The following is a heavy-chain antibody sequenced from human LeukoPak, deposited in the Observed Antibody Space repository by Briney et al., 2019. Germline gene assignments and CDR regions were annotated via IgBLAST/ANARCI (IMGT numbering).Heavy chain of an antibody. Sequence: GGSLRLSCAASGFTFSDYYMSWIRQAPGKGLERVSYISSSGSTIYYADSVKGRFTISRDNTKNSLYLQMNSLRAENTAVYYCARPPLLLGWPFDYWGQGNLVTVSS. V-gene: IGHV3-11*01. CDR3: ARPPLLLGWPFDY. CDR1: GFTFSDYY. D-gene: IGHD2-15*01. J-gene: IGHJ4*02. CDR2: ISSSGSTI.